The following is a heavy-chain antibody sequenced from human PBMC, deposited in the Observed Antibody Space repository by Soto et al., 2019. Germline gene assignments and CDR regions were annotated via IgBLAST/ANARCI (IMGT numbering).Heavy chain of an antibody. Sequence: QVHLVESGGGVVQPGRSLRLSCAASGFTFSTTGMHWVRQAPGKGLEWVAMISHDGGVQHYPDSVKGRFTISRDTSNNTVYLQMNSLRPEDTAMYHCAKDLYGAGWYNYFDPWGQGTLVTVSS. CDR1: GFTFSTTG. CDR2: ISHDGGVQ. V-gene: IGHV3-30*18. J-gene: IGHJ5*02. CDR3: AKDLYGAGWYNYFDP. D-gene: IGHD6-19*01.